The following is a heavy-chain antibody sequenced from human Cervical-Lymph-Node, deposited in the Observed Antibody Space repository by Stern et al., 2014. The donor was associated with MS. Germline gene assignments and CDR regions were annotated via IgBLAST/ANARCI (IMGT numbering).Heavy chain of an antibody. D-gene: IGHD1-14*01. CDR2: IHPVFGTT. Sequence: HVQLVQSGAEVKQPGSSVRVSCKASGDTLSNSAFSWVRQAPGQGLEWMGRIHPVFGTTHYAQKFQGRVTITADESTNTAYMELSSIRYDDTAVYFCARDSEVLFAMDVWGQGTTVTVSS. J-gene: IGHJ6*02. V-gene: IGHV1-69*18. CDR3: ARDSEVLFAMDV. CDR1: GDTLSNSA.